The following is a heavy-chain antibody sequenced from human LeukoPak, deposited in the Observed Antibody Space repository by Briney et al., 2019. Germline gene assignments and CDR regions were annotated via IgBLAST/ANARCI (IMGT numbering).Heavy chain of an antibody. J-gene: IGHJ6*04. CDR2: ISPYSGNT. Sequence: ASVKVSCKASGYSFTSYGINWVRQAPGQGLEWMGWISPYSGNTNYVQRFQGRVTMTTDTSTSTAYMDVRSLRSDDTAVYFCARGKVPGVPDYYYGLDVWGKGTTVTVSS. CDR1: GYSFTSYG. D-gene: IGHD3-10*01. CDR3: ARGKVPGVPDYYYGLDV. V-gene: IGHV1-18*04.